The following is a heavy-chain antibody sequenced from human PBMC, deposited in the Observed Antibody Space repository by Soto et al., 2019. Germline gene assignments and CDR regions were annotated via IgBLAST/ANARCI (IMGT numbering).Heavy chain of an antibody. CDR1: GFTFSSYA. J-gene: IGHJ4*02. CDR2: ISGNGGNT. V-gene: IGHV3-64*01. CDR3: ARGRSNRGGYSPVFDS. Sequence: EVQLVESGGGLVQPGGSLRLSCAASGFTFSSYAMHWVRQAPGKGLEFVSAISGNGGNTHYENSVRGRFTISRANSKNTLYLQMGGLRADDMAVYYCARGRSNRGGYSPVFDSWGQGTLVTVSS. D-gene: IGHD2-15*01.